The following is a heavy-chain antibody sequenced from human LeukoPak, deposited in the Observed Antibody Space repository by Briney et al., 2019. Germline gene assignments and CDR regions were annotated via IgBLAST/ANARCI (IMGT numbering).Heavy chain of an antibody. CDR3: VRHEEEDGYNAKTFDF. CDR2: FYYSGNT. D-gene: IGHD5-24*01. J-gene: IGHJ4*02. V-gene: IGHV4-39*01. CDR1: GGSITNSNYY. Sequence: PETLSLTCTVSGGSITNSNYYWGWVRQPPGKGLEWIGAFYYSGNTYYNPSLKSRATMSVDTSKNQFSLSLTSVTAADTAVYFCVRHEEEDGYNAKTFDFWGQGTLVTVSS.